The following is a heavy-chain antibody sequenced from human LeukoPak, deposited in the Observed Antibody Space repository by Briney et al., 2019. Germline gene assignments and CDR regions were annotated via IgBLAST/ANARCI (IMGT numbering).Heavy chain of an antibody. CDR1: GGSFSGYY. CDR3: ARLYDYVWGSYRNSQYNWFDP. V-gene: IGHV4-34*01. CDR2: INHSGST. J-gene: IGHJ5*02. Sequence: SSETLSLTCAVYGGSFSGYYWSWIRQPPGKGLEWIGEINHSGSTNYNPSLKSRVTISVDTSKNQFCLKLSSVTAADTAVYYCARLYDYVWGSYRNSQYNWFDPWGQGTLVTVSS. D-gene: IGHD3-16*02.